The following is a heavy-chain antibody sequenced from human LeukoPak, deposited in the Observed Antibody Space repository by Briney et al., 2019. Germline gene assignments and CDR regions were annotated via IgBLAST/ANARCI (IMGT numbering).Heavy chain of an antibody. CDR1: GFTFSSYG. D-gene: IGHD3-9*01. J-gene: IGHJ4*02. CDR2: IRYDGNNK. Sequence: PGGSLRLSCAASGFTFSSYGMHWVRQAPGKGLEWVAVIRYDGNNKYYADSVKGRFTISRDNSKNTLYLQMNSLRAEDTAVYYCARSTSSEYDIYHFDYWGQGTLVTVSS. CDR3: ARSTSSEYDIYHFDY. V-gene: IGHV3-33*08.